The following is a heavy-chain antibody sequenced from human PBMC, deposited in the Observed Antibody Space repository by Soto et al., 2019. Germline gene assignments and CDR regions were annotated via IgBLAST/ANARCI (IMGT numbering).Heavy chain of an antibody. V-gene: IGHV1-69*13. J-gene: IGHJ4*02. CDR2: IIPIFGTA. D-gene: IGHD5-18*01. Sequence: ASVKVSCKASGGTFSSYAISWVRQAPGQGLEWMGGIIPIFGTANYAQKFQGRVTITADESTSTAYMELSSLRSEDTAVYYCARQALLRGYSYISSGWYYFDYWGQGTLVTV. CDR1: GGTFSSYA. CDR3: ARQALLRGYSYISSGWYYFDY.